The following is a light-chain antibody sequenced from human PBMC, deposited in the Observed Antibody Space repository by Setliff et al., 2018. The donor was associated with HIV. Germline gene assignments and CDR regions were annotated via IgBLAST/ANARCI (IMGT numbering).Light chain of an antibody. J-gene: IGLJ1*01. CDR2: EVS. Sequence: QSAPTQPPSASGSPGQSVTISCTGTSSDAGGYKYVSWYQQHPGKAPKLMIYEVSKRPSGVPDRFSGSKSGNTASLTVSGLQAEDEADYYCTSYTGSNNFGVFGTGTKVTVL. CDR3: TSYTGSNNFGV. CDR1: SSDAGGYKY. V-gene: IGLV2-8*01.